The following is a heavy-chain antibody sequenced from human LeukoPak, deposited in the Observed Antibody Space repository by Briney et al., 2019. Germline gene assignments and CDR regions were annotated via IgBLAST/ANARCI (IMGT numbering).Heavy chain of an antibody. CDR1: GFSFSDYW. V-gene: IGHV3-7*05. CDR3: ARDRRGYDSYYFDY. J-gene: IGHJ4*02. CDR2: IKQDGSDK. D-gene: IGHD5-12*01. Sequence: GGSLRLSCAASGFSFSDYWMSWVRQAPGKGLEWVASIKQDGSDKLYVDSVKGRFTISRDNAKNSLYLQMNSLRAEDTAVYYCARDRRGYDSYYFDYWGQGTLVTVSS.